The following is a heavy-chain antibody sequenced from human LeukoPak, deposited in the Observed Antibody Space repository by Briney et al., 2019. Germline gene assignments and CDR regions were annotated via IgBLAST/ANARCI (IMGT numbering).Heavy chain of an antibody. CDR1: GFTFSSYA. V-gene: IGHV3-21*01. CDR3: ARDASVLRRGALDY. Sequence: GGSLRLSCAASGFTFSSYAMSWVRQAPGKGLEWVSAISSSSSYIYYADSVKGRFTISRDNAKNSLYLQMNSLRAEDTAVYYCARDASVLRRGALDYWGQGTLVTVSS. J-gene: IGHJ4*02. CDR2: ISSSSSYI. D-gene: IGHD1-26*01.